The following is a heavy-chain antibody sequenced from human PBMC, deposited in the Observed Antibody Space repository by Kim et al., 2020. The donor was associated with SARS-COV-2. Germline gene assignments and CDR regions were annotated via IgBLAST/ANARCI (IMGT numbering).Heavy chain of an antibody. CDR1: GFTFSRSW. J-gene: IGHJ4*02. D-gene: IGHD2-2*01. CDR2: IKNDGNEK. Sequence: GGSLRLSCAASGFTFSRSWMTWVRQTPGKGLEGVANIKNDGNEKNYVDSVKGRFTISRDNSENSVYLQMNSLRAEDTAVYYCVKALGSRPEGYWGQGTLVTVSS. CDR3: VKALGSRPEGY. V-gene: IGHV3-7*01.